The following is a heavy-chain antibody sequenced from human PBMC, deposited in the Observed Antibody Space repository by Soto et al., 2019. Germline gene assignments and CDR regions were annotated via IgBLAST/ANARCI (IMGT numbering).Heavy chain of an antibody. V-gene: IGHV3-11*01. CDR3: ARLPFPWGWFDP. Sequence: QVQLVESGGGLVKPGGSLRLSCAASGIIFSDYMSWVRQAPGKGLEWLSYISGSGRTIYSADSVKGRFPISRDNATNSLHLQMNNLRAEDTAVYYCARLPFPWGWFDPWGQGTLVTVSS. CDR1: GIIFSDY. CDR2: ISGSGRTI. D-gene: IGHD3-16*01. J-gene: IGHJ5*02.